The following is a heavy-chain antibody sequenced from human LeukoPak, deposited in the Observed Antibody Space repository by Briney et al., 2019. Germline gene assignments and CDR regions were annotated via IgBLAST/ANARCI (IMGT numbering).Heavy chain of an antibody. CDR2: IYYAGNPQYPRGST. D-gene: IGHD1-1*01. CDR3: ARGGGGTYFPYL. Sequence: SETLSLTCAVSGGSISSSSYYSGWIRQPPGKGLEWIGDIYYAGNPQYPRGSTNYHPSLRSRVTISVDKPKNQFALTLNSVTAADTAVYFCARGGGGTYFPYLRGQGTLVTVSS. J-gene: IGHJ4*02. V-gene: IGHV4-39*06. CDR1: GGSISSSSYY.